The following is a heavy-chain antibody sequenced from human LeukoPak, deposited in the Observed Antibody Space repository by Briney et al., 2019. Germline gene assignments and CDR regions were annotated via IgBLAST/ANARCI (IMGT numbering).Heavy chain of an antibody. CDR3: ARHDSPYTSGCPFDH. J-gene: IGHJ4*02. Sequence: PSETLSLTCTVSGGSITSYYWSWIRQSPGKGLEWIGNIYYSGSTNYNPSLKSRVTISVDTSKNQFSLKLSSVTAADTAVYYCARHDSPYTSGCPFDHWGQGTLVTVSS. CDR1: GGSITSYY. D-gene: IGHD6-19*01. CDR2: IYYSGST. V-gene: IGHV4-59*08.